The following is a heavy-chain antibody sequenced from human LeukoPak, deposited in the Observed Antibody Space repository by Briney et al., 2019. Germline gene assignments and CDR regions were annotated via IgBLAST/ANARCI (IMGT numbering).Heavy chain of an antibody. CDR1: GYTFTGYY. Sequence: ASVKVSCKASGYTFTGYYMHWVRQAPGQGLEWMGWINPNSGGTNYAQKFQGRATMTRDTSISTAYMELSRLRSDDTAVYYCARGYWAADNAFDIWGQGTMVTVSS. CDR2: INPNSGGT. V-gene: IGHV1-2*02. CDR3: ARGYWAADNAFDI. D-gene: IGHD6-13*01. J-gene: IGHJ3*02.